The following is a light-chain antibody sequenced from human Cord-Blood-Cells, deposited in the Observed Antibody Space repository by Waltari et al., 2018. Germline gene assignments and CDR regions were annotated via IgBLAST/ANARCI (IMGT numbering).Light chain of an antibody. CDR2: GAS. J-gene: IGKJ2*01. CDR1: QSVSSSY. CDR3: QQYGSSPPYT. V-gene: IGKV3-20*01. Sequence: VLTQSPGTLPLSPGERATLSCRASQSVSSSYLAWYQQKPGQAPRLRIYGASSRATGIPDRFSGSGSGTDFTLTISRLEPEDFAVYYCQQYGSSPPYTFGQGTKLEIK.